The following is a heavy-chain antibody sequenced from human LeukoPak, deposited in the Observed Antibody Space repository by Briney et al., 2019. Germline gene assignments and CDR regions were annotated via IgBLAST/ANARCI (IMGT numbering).Heavy chain of an antibody. J-gene: IGHJ4*02. CDR2: IKSKTDDGTA. Sequence: GGSLRLSCAASGFSFNTAWMNWVRQTPGKGLEWLGHIKSKTDDGTAEYAAHVKGRFIISRDDSKNMLSLEMRSLRTEDTGVYYCTTRGIAVSGLGYWGRGTLVVVSS. CDR1: GFSFNTAW. D-gene: IGHD6-19*01. V-gene: IGHV3-15*01. CDR3: TTRGIAVSGLGY.